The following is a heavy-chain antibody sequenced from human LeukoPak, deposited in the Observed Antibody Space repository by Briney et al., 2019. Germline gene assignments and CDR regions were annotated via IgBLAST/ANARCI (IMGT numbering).Heavy chain of an antibody. J-gene: IGHJ4*02. CDR1: GFTFSSYA. CDR3: AKRGNSWDLFDY. CDR2: IGGSVGSM. Sequence: GGSLRLSCAASGFTFSSYAMSWVRQAPGKGLEWVSNIGGSVGSMFYAASVKGRFAISRGNSKNTLFLQVNNLRVEDTAVYYCAKRGNSWDLFDYWGQGTLVTVSS. D-gene: IGHD6-13*01. V-gene: IGHV3-23*01.